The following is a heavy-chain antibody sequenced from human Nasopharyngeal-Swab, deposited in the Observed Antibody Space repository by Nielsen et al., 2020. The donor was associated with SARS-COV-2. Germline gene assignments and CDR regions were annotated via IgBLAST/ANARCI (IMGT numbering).Heavy chain of an antibody. Sequence: GESLKISCAASGFTFSSYAMHWVRQAPGKGLERVAVISYDGSNKYYADSVKGRFTISRDNSKNTLYLQMNSLRAEDTAVYYCARPYSGSYWSYFDYWGQGTLVTVSS. J-gene: IGHJ4*02. CDR3: ARPYSGSYWSYFDY. D-gene: IGHD1-26*01. V-gene: IGHV3-30-3*01. CDR2: ISYDGSNK. CDR1: GFTFSSYA.